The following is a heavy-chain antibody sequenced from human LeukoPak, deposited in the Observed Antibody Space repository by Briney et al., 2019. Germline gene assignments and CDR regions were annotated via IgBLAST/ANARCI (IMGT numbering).Heavy chain of an antibody. Sequence: ASVKVSCKASGYTFTSYGISWVRQAPGQGLEWMGWINAGNGNTKYSQKFQGRVTVTRDTSASTAYMELSSLRSEYTAVYYCARDSRYSSSEHDYWGQGTLVTVSS. D-gene: IGHD6-13*01. CDR2: INAGNGNT. J-gene: IGHJ4*02. CDR3: ARDSRYSSSEHDY. V-gene: IGHV1-3*01. CDR1: GYTFTSYG.